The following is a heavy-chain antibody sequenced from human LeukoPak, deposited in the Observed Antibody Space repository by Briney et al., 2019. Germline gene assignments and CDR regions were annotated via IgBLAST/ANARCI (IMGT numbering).Heavy chain of an antibody. V-gene: IGHV3-23*01. CDR1: GFTFSNYA. J-gene: IGHJ6*03. D-gene: IGHD6-6*01. CDR3: ARECPIISSSLNYYYYYYMDV. CDR2: MSGSGGSA. Sequence: GGSLRLSCAASGFTFSNYAMTWVRQAPGKGLEWVSVMSGSGGSAYYADSVRGRFTISRDNSRNTLSLQMNSLRAEDTAVYYCARECPIISSSLNYYYYYYMDVWGKGTTVTVSS.